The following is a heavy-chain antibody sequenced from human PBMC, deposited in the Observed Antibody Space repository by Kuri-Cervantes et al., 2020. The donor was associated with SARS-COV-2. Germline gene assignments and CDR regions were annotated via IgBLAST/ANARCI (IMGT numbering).Heavy chain of an antibody. V-gene: IGHV1-18*04. CDR3: ARDHRQLNGMDV. CDR1: GYTFTSYG. Sequence: ASVKVSCKASGYTFTSYGIRWVRQAPGQGPEWMGWISAYNGNTNYAQKLQGRVTITTDTSTSTAYMEMRSLRSDDTAVYYCARDHRQLNGMDVWGQGTTVTVSS. CDR2: ISAYNGNT. J-gene: IGHJ6*02. D-gene: IGHD6-13*01.